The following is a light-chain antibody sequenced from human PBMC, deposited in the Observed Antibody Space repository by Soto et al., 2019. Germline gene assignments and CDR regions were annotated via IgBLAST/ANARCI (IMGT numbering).Light chain of an antibody. CDR1: QSISYC. V-gene: IGKV1-5*03. Sequence: DIQMTQSPSTLSASVGDRVTITCRASQSISYCLAWYQQKPGKAPQLLIYKPSSLQGAVPTRFSGSESGTDFPLTSSSQQPDDFATYYCQQYDSYSTFGGGTKVEIK. J-gene: IGKJ4*01. CDR3: QQYDSYST. CDR2: KPS.